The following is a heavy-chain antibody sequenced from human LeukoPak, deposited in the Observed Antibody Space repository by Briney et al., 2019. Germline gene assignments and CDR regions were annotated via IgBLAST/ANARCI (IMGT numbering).Heavy chain of an antibody. CDR2: ISSSSSYI. J-gene: IGHJ6*02. Sequence: GGSLRLSCAASGFTVSSNYMSWVRQAPGKGLEWVSSISSSSSYIYYADSVKGRFTISRDNAKNPLYLQMNSLRAEDTAVYYCARDLPYCSGGSCYSGSYYYGMDVWGLGTTVTVSS. CDR3: ARDLPYCSGGSCYSGSYYYGMDV. CDR1: GFTVSSNY. V-gene: IGHV3-21*01. D-gene: IGHD2-15*01.